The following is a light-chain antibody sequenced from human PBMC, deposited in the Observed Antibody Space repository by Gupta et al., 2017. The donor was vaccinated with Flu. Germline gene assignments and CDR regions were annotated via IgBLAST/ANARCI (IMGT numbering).Light chain of an antibody. CDR3: ASYTSSSTVL. V-gene: IGLV2-14*01. J-gene: IGLJ2*01. CDR2: EVS. Sequence: LMTIACNGTGSDVGGNNYVICYQQHPCKARKLMIFEVSKRPAGVSSRFSGSKSGNTASLTISGREVEDEADYYCASYTSSSTVLFGRGTKLTVL. CDR1: GSDVGGNNY.